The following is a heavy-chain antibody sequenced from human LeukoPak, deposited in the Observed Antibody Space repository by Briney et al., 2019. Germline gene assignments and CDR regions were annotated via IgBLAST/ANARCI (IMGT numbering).Heavy chain of an antibody. J-gene: IGHJ4*01. D-gene: IGHD1-1*01. CDR2: ISYDGSNK. Sequence: GGSLRLSCAASGFTFSSYPMHWVRQAPGKGLEWVAIISYDGSNKYYADSVKGRFTISRDNSKNTLYLQMNSLRAEDTAAYYCARDRGELELDYWGQEPWSPSPQ. CDR1: GFTFSSYP. V-gene: IGHV3-30-3*01. CDR3: ARDRGELELDY.